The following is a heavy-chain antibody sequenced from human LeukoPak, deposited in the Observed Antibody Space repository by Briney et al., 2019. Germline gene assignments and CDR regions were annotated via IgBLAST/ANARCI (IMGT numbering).Heavy chain of an antibody. J-gene: IGHJ6*04. CDR1: GFTFSNAW. D-gene: IGHD3-10*02. Sequence: PGGSLRLSCAASGFTFSNAWMSWVRQAPGKGLEWVSYISSSGSTIYYADSVRGRFTISRDNAKNSLYLQMNSLRAEDTAVYYCAELGITMIGGVWGKGTTVTISS. CDR2: ISSSGSTI. CDR3: AELGITMIGGV. V-gene: IGHV3-11*04.